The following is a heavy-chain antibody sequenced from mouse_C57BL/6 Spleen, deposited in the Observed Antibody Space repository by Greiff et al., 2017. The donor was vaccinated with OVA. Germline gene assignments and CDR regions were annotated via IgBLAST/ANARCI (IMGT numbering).Heavy chain of an antibody. CDR3: ARGLGYGGYYAMDY. D-gene: IGHD2-2*01. CDR1: GYTFTDYN. J-gene: IGHJ4*01. CDR2: INPNNGGT. Sequence: EVQLQESGPELVKPGASVKIPCKASGYTFTDYNMDWVKQSHGKSLEWIGDINPNNGGTIYNQKFKGKATLTVDKSSSTAYMELRSLTSEDSAVYYCARGLGYGGYYAMDYWGQGTSVTVSS. V-gene: IGHV1-18*01.